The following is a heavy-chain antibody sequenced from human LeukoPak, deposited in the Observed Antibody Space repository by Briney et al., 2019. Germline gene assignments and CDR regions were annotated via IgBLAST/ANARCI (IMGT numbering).Heavy chain of an antibody. CDR1: GFTFSSAW. CDR3: TRDYSYAMAV. CDR2: INSDGSST. Sequence: GVSLRLSCAASGFTFSSAWMHWVRQAPGKGLVWVSRINSDGSSTNYADSVKGRFTISRDNAKNMVNLQMNSLRAEDTAIYYCTRDYSYAMAVWGQGTTVTVSS. J-gene: IGHJ6*02. D-gene: IGHD2-21*01. V-gene: IGHV3-74*01.